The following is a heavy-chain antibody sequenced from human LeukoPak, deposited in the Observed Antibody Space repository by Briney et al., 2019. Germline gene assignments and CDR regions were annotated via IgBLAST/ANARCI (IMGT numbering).Heavy chain of an antibody. J-gene: IGHJ4*02. CDR1: GFTFSSYG. CDR2: IRYDGSNK. D-gene: IGHD3-22*01. V-gene: IGHV3-30*02. Sequence: GGSLRLSCAASGFTFSSYGMHWVRQAPGKGLEWVAFIRYDGSNKYYADSVKGRFTISRDNSKNTLYLQMNSLRAEDTAVYYCAKPGDYYDSSGYEGWGQGTLVTVSS. CDR3: AKPGDYYDSSGYEG.